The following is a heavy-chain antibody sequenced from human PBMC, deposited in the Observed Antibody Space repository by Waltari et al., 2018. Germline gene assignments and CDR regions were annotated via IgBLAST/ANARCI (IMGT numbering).Heavy chain of an antibody. CDR2: IYHSGST. CDR1: GYSISSGYY. D-gene: IGHD3-10*01. V-gene: IGHV4-38-2*01. J-gene: IGHJ4*02. CDR3: ARQDYGSGSYYAYYFDY. Sequence: QVQLQESGPGLVKPSETLSLTCAVSGYSISSGYYWGWLRQPPGKGLEWIGSIYHSGSTYYNPSLKSRVTISVDTSKNQFSLKLSSVTAADTAVYYCARQDYGSGSYYAYYFDYWGQGTLVTVSS.